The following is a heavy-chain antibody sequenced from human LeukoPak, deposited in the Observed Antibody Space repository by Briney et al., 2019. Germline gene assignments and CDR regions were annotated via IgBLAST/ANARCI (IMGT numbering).Heavy chain of an antibody. CDR3: ATDYTPYVGASAD. D-gene: IGHD1-26*01. Sequence: PGGSLRLSCAASGLTFSSYAMSWVRQTPGEGLEWVSTITESGDNTHYTESVKGRFTFSRDNSRNTMYLQMNSLRAEDTAIYYCATDYTPYVGASADWGQGTLVTVSS. V-gene: IGHV3-23*01. CDR2: ITESGDNT. CDR1: GLTFSSYA. J-gene: IGHJ4*02.